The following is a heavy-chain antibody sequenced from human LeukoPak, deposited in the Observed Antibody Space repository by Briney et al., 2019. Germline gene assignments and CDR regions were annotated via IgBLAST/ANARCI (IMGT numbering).Heavy chain of an antibody. V-gene: IGHV1-18*01. J-gene: IGHJ4*02. D-gene: IGHD3-10*01. Sequence: ASVTVSCKASGYTFTNYGISWLRQAPGQGLEWMGGISGANGNTNYAEKFQDRVSMTSDTSTSTAYMELRSVRSDDTAVYYCARDGTGSGSYFGHWGLGTLVTVSS. CDR1: GYTFTNYG. CDR3: ARDGTGSGSYFGH. CDR2: ISGANGNT.